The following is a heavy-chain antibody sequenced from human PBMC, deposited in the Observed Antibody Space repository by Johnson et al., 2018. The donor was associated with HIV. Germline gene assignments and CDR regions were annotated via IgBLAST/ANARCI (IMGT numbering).Heavy chain of an antibody. CDR1: GFAVSKNY. CDR2: IYSGGNT. D-gene: IGHD6-13*01. Sequence: VQLVESGGGLVQPGGSLRLSCAASGFAVSKNYLTWVRQAPGTGLEWVSIIYSGGNTYYADSVKGRFTISRDNSKDSLFLQMNSPRVEDTAVYYCARSGGYPNAFDMWGQGTLVTVSS. V-gene: IGHV3-66*01. CDR3: ARSGGYPNAFDM. J-gene: IGHJ3*02.